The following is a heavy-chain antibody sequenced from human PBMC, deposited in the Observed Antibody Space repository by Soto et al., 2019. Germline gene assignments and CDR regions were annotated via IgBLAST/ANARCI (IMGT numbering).Heavy chain of an antibody. J-gene: IGHJ6*02. CDR2: ISYDGSDL. V-gene: IGHV3-30-3*01. Sequence: QVQLVESGGGVVQPGKSLRLSCTASGFVFLNYAFHWVRQAPGKGLEWVAVISYDGSDLFYADSVKGRFTISRDNSRDKLYLQMNSLRADDTAVYYCARVGNYGDSPYYNYATDVWGQGTTVTVSS. CDR1: GFVFLNYA. CDR3: ARVGNYGDSPYYNYATDV. D-gene: IGHD4-17*01.